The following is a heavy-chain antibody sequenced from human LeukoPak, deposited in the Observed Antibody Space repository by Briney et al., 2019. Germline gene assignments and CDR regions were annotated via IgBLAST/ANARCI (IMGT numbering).Heavy chain of an antibody. Sequence: PSETLSLTCTVSGGSISSSSYYWGWIRQPPGKGLEWIVSIYYSGSTYYNPSLKSRVTISVDTSKNQFSLKLSSVTAADTAVYYCARPVGSPYCSSTSCYNWFDPWGQGTLVTVSS. CDR1: GGSISSSSYY. CDR2: IYYSGST. V-gene: IGHV4-39*01. D-gene: IGHD2-2*01. J-gene: IGHJ5*02. CDR3: ARPVGSPYCSSTSCYNWFDP.